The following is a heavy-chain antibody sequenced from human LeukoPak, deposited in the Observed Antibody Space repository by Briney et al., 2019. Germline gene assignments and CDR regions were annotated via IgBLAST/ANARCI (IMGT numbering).Heavy chain of an antibody. D-gene: IGHD6-13*01. CDR3: TRGPSSAAFDY. V-gene: IGHV3-53*01. CDR1: GFTFSDYY. Sequence: PGGSLRLSCAASGFTFSDYYMSWIRQAPGKGLEWVSVIYPAGDTYYGDSVKGRFTISRDNSKNTLNLQMNSLRAEDAAVYYCTRGPSSAAFDYWGQGTLVTVSS. CDR2: IYPAGDT. J-gene: IGHJ4*02.